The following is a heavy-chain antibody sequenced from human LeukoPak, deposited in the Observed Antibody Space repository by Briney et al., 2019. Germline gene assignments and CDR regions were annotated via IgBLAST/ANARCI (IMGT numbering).Heavy chain of an antibody. D-gene: IGHD6-19*01. CDR1: GFTFSEHY. CDR3: ARGSGAWYYYGMDV. Sequence: PGGSLRLSCAASGFTFSEHYMSWIRQAPGKGLEWVSYMSSSGTPIYYADSVKGRFAISRDNAKKSCYLQMNSLRAEDTGIYYCARGSGAWYYYGMDVWGQGTTVTVSS. V-gene: IGHV3-11*01. CDR2: MSSSGTPI. J-gene: IGHJ6*02.